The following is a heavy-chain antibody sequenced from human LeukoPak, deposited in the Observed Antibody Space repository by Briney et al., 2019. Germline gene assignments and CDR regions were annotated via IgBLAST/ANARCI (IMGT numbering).Heavy chain of an antibody. CDR1: GFTFSSYS. V-gene: IGHV3-21*01. Sequence: GGSLRLSCAASGFTFSSYSMNWVRQAPGKGLEWVSSISSSSSYIYYAASVKGRFTISRDNAKNSLYLQMNSLRAEDTAVYYCARGQSVEMATWTFDYWGQGTLVTVSS. CDR3: ARGQSVEMATWTFDY. CDR2: ISSSSSYI. D-gene: IGHD5-24*01. J-gene: IGHJ4*02.